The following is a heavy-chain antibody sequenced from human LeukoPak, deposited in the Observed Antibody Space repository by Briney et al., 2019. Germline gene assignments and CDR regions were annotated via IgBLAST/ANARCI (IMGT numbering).Heavy chain of an antibody. Sequence: SETLSLTCAVYGGSFSGYYWSWIRQPPGKGLEWIGEINHSGSTNYNPSLKSRVTISVDTSKNQFSLKLSSVTAADMAVYYCAREDRNYYDSSGCYYLNYYYYYGMDVWGQGTTVTVSS. CDR1: GGSFSGYY. CDR3: AREDRNYYDSSGCYYLNYYYYYGMDV. CDR2: INHSGST. D-gene: IGHD3-22*01. J-gene: IGHJ6*02. V-gene: IGHV4-34*01.